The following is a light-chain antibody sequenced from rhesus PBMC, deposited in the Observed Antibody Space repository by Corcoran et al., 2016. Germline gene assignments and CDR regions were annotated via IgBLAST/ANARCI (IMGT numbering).Light chain of an antibody. CDR2: KAS. CDR1: QSISSW. Sequence: DIQMTQSPSSLSASVGDTVTITCRARQSISSWLAWYQQKPGKAPKLLIYKASSVQSGVPSRFSGSGSGTDFTLTISSLQSEDFATYYCQQYSSSPLTFGGGTKVELK. J-gene: IGKJ4*01. V-gene: IGKV1-22*01. CDR3: QQYSSSPLT.